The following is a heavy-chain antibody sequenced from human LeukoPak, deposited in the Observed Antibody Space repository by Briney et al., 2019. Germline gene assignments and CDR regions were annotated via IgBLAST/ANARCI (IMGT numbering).Heavy chain of an antibody. V-gene: IGHV4-59*01. CDR2: IYYRGNT. CDR3: ARDLDNGGSSIWYFDL. D-gene: IGHD4-23*01. Sequence: SETLSLTCTVSGGSISSFYWSWIRQPPGKGLEWLGYIYYRGNTQYNPSLKSRVTISVDTCKNQFSLRLTSVTAADTAVYYCARDLDNGGSSIWYFDLWGRGTLVTVSS. CDR1: GGSISSFY. J-gene: IGHJ2*01.